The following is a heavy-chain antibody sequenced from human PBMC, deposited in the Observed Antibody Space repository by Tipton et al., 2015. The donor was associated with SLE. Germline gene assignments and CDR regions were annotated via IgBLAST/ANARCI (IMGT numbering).Heavy chain of an antibody. CDR1: GFTFNSYG. CDR2: IKQDGSEI. V-gene: IGHV3-7*03. D-gene: IGHD5-12*01. J-gene: IGHJ5*02. Sequence: SLRLSCVAPGFTFNSYGMHWVRQAPGKGLECVANIKQDGSEIYYVDSVRGRFTISRDNAENSLYLQMNSLRAEDTAIYYCARFSYRGYDFDNWFDPWVQGTRVSVTS. CDR3: ARFSYRGYDFDNWFDP.